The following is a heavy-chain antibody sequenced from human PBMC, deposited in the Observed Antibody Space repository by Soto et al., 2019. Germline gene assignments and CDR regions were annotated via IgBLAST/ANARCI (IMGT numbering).Heavy chain of an antibody. Sequence: QVQLQESGPGLVKPSQTLSLTCSISGASISSDDYYLSWFRQPPVKGLEWIGYISFSGSTYYNPSLTSRITVSVDTYETQFSLILSFVAAADTAVFYGAREVNNYYGVDVCGQGTTVTVFS. V-gene: IGHV4-30-4*01. J-gene: IGHJ6*02. CDR3: AREVNNYYGVDV. CDR1: GASISSDDYY. CDR2: ISFSGST.